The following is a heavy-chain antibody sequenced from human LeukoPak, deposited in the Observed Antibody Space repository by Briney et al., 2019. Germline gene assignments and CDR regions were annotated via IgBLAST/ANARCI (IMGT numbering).Heavy chain of an antibody. J-gene: IGHJ4*02. CDR1: GFTVNSNY. CDR2: IYSGGST. V-gene: IGHV3-66*01. Sequence: GGSLRLSCAASGFTVNSNYMSWVRQAPGKGLEWVSVIYSGGSTYYADSVKGRFTISRDNSKNTLYLQMNSLRAEDTAVYYCARDKGYGGNSALDYWGQGTLVTVSS. D-gene: IGHD4-23*01. CDR3: ARDKGYGGNSALDY.